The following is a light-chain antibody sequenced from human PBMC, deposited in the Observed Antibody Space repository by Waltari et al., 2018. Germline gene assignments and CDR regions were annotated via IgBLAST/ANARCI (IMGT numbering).Light chain of an antibody. J-gene: IGKJ4*01. CDR3: QQSYT. Sequence: DLQMTQSPSSLSASVGEKVTITCRASQSISEYLNWYQQKPGKAPKLLIYGASSLQSGVPSRVSGSGSGTDFTLSITSLQPEDSATYYCQQSYTFGGGTKVEIK. V-gene: IGKV1-39*01. CDR2: GAS. CDR1: QSISEY.